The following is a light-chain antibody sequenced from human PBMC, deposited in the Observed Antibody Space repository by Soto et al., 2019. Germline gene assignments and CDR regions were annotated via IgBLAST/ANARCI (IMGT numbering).Light chain of an antibody. V-gene: IGLV2-8*01. J-gene: IGLJ1*01. CDR1: SSDVGGYNY. CDR3: SSYSDTNYHYV. CDR2: EVS. Sequence: QSVLTQPPSASGSFGQSVTISCTGTSSDVGGYNYVSWYQQYPGKAPKLMIYEVSERPSGVPDRFSGSKSGNTASLTVSGLQADGEADYYCSSYSDTNYHYVFGTGTEVTVL.